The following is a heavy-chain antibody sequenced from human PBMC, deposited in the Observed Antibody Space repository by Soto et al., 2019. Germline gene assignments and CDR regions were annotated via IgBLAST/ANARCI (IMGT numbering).Heavy chain of an antibody. J-gene: IGHJ5*02. CDR2: INHSGST. Sequence: QVQLQQWGAGLLKPSETLSLTCAVYGGSFSGYYWSWIRQPPGKGLEWIGEINHSGSTNYNPSLKSRVTISVDTSKNQFSLKLSSVTAADTAVYYRARVPPYGSGSYYERRDWFDPWGHGTLVTVSS. D-gene: IGHD3-10*01. CDR1: GGSFSGYY. CDR3: ARVPPYGSGSYYERRDWFDP. V-gene: IGHV4-34*01.